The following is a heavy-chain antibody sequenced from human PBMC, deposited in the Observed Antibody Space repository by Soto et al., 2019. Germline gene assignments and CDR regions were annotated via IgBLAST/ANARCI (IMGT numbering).Heavy chain of an antibody. D-gene: IGHD4-17*01. V-gene: IGHV4-59*08. CDR1: GDSISSYS. Sequence: SETLSLICTVSGDSISSYSWSWIRQPPGKGLEWIGYFYYGGSTNYNSSLKSRVTISVDTSKNQFSLRLNSVTAADTAIYYCTTRTVMGIDYWGQGTLVTVSS. J-gene: IGHJ4*02. CDR2: FYYGGST. CDR3: TTRTVMGIDY.